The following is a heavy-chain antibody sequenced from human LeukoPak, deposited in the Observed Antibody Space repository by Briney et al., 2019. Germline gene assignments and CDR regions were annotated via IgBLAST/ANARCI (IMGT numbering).Heavy chain of an antibody. CDR1: GYSFATYW. Sequence: EESLKISCKGSGYSFATYWFGWVRQMPGKGLEWMGIIHLGDSDTKYSPSFQGQVTISADKSISTAYLQWSSLKASDTAVYFCAMARNGNFYWYFDCWGQGTLVTVSS. D-gene: IGHD2-8*01. CDR3: AMARNGNFYWYFDC. J-gene: IGHJ4*02. CDR2: IHLGDSDT. V-gene: IGHV5-51*01.